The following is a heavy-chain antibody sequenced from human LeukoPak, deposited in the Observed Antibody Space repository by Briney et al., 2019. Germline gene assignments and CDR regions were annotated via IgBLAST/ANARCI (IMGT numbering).Heavy chain of an antibody. CDR1: GYTLTELS. CDR2: FDPEDGET. CDR3: ATTKWVFRGIAATNQFDY. J-gene: IGHJ4*02. D-gene: IGHD6-13*01. Sequence: GASVKVSCKVSGYTLTELSMHWVRQAPGKGLEWMGGFDPEDGETICAQKFQGRVTMTEDTSTDTAYMELSSLRSEDTAVYYCATTKWVFRGIAATNQFDYWGQGTLVTVSS. V-gene: IGHV1-24*01.